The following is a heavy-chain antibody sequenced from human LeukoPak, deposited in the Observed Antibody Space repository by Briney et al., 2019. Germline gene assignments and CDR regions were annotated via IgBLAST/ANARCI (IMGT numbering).Heavy chain of an antibody. J-gene: IGHJ5*02. CDR2: ISYSGTT. V-gene: IGHV4-39*01. CDR3: ATQPTGFPNWFDP. Sequence: SETLSLTCTVSGAFITSSPYNWAWIRQPPGKGLEWIGTISYSGTTYYNPSLRSRVTMSVDTSKNQFSLKLRSVTAADTTLYYCATQPTGFPNWFDPWGQGILVTVSS. D-gene: IGHD2-8*02. CDR1: GAFITSSPYN.